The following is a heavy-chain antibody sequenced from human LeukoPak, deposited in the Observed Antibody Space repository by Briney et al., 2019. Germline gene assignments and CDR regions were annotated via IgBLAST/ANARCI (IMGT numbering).Heavy chain of an antibody. CDR2: INHSEST. V-gene: IGHV4-34*01. CDR3: ARCPLVGGVDS. D-gene: IGHD3-16*01. CDR1: GGSFSGYY. J-gene: IGHJ5*01. Sequence: SETLSLTCAVYGGSFSGYYWTWNRQPPGKGLEWIGEINHSESTNYHRSLKSRVTIPVETSKDQSSLRLTAVNAPDTRGYSCARCPLVGGVDSW.